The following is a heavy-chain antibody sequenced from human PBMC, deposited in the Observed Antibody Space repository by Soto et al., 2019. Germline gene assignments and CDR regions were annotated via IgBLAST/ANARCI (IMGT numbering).Heavy chain of an antibody. V-gene: IGHV3-23*01. J-gene: IGHJ4*02. CDR3: AKAPSIAVAGKRYFDY. CDR2: IRGSGGNT. Sequence: GGSLRLSCAASGFTFSSYAMSWVRQAPGKGLEWVSGIRGSGGNTYYADSVKGRFTVSRDNSKNTLYLQMNSLRAEDTAVYYCAKAPSIAVAGKRYFDYWGQGTPVTVSS. D-gene: IGHD6-19*01. CDR1: GFTFSSYA.